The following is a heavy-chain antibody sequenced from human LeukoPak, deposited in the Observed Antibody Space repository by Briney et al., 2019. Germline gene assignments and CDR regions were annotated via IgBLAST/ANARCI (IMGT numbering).Heavy chain of an antibody. CDR1: GCSISSGDYY. V-gene: IGHV4-30-4*08. CDR3: ARELISYGTYYYDSSGLNH. J-gene: IGHJ5*02. CDR2: IYYSGST. D-gene: IGHD3-22*01. Sequence: SETLSLTCTVSGCSISSGDYYWSWIRQPPGKGLEWIGYIYYSGSTYYNPSLKSRVTISVDTSKNQFSLKLSSVTAADTAVYYCARELISYGTYYYDSSGLNHWGQGALVTVSS.